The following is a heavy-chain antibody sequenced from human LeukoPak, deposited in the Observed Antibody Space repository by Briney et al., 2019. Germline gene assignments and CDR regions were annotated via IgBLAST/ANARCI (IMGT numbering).Heavy chain of an antibody. Sequence: SETLSLTCTVSGDSVSTQYWSWIRQPPGKGLEWIGYIYYSGSTNYNPSLKGRVTISVDTSKNHFSLRLRSATAADTAVYYCARRILRYDYFYFDHWGQGLLVTVSS. CDR2: IYYSGST. D-gene: IGHD2/OR15-2a*01. CDR1: GDSVSTQY. V-gene: IGHV4-59*08. J-gene: IGHJ4*02. CDR3: ARRILRYDYFYFDH.